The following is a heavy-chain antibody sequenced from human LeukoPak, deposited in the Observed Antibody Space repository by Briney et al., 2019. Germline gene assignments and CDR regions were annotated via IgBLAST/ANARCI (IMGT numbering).Heavy chain of an antibody. CDR1: GGSISSYY. CDR2: IYYSGST. V-gene: IGHV4-59*01. Sequence: PSETLSLTCTVSGGSISSYYWSWIRQPPGKGLEWIGYIYYSGSTNYNPSLKSRVTISVDTSKNQFSLKLSSVAAADTAVYYCARGLVEQWLSYYFDYWGQGTLVTVSS. D-gene: IGHD6-19*01. CDR3: ARGLVEQWLSYYFDY. J-gene: IGHJ4*02.